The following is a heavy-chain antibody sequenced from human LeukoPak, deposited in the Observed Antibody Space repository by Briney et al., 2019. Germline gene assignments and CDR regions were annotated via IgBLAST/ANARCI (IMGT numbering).Heavy chain of an antibody. J-gene: IGHJ4*02. D-gene: IGHD1-20*01. V-gene: IGHV4-59*11. Sequence: SETLSLTCTVSGGSISSHYWSWIRQPPGKGLEWIGYIYYSGSTNYNPSLKSRVTISVDTSKNQFSLKLSSVTAADTAVYYCSGRDNWNFPSGDYWGQGTLVTVSS. CDR1: GGSISSHY. CDR2: IYYSGST. CDR3: SGRDNWNFPSGDY.